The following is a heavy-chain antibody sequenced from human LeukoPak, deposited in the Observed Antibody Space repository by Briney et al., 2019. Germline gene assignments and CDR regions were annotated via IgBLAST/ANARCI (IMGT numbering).Heavy chain of an antibody. J-gene: IGHJ4*02. CDR3: ARRRYCSGGSCYPPNFDY. CDR2: MNPNSGNT. D-gene: IGHD2-15*01. V-gene: IGHV1-8*01. Sequence: ASVKVSCKASGYTFTSYDINWVRQATGQGLEWMGWMNPNSGNTGYAQKFQGRVTMTRNTSISTAYMELSSLRSEDTAVYYCARRRYCSGGSCYPPNFDYWGQGTLVTVSS. CDR1: GYTFTSYD.